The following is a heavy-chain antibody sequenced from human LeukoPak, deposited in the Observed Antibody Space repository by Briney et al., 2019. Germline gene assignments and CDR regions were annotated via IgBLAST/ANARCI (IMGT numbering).Heavy chain of an antibody. Sequence: GSLRLSCAASGFTFRSYAMSWIRQPPGKGLEWIAYVYYSGSANYNPSLESRVTVSVDTSKNQFSLKLSSVTAADTAVYYCARGFYDSRGYSNPFDHWGQGTLVTVSS. D-gene: IGHD3-22*01. J-gene: IGHJ4*02. CDR3: ARGFYDSRGYSNPFDH. CDR2: VYYSGSA. CDR1: GFTFRSYA. V-gene: IGHV4-59*08.